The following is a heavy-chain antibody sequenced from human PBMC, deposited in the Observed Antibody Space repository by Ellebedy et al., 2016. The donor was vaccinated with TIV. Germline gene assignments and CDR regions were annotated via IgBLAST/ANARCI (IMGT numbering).Heavy chain of an antibody. D-gene: IGHD6-13*01. CDR3: AAAAGAGDDAFAI. CDR1: GLTFSRYS. J-gene: IGHJ3*02. V-gene: IGHV3-48*01. CDR2: ISSSSSTI. Sequence: GGSLRPSXAASGLTFSRYSMNWVRQAPGKGLEWVSYISSSSSTIYYADSVKGRLTISRDKAKNSLYLQMNSLRAEDTAVYYCAAAAGAGDDAFAIWGQGTMLTVSS.